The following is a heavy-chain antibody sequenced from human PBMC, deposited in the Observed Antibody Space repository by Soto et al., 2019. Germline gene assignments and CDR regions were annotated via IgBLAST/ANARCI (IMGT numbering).Heavy chain of an antibody. CDR3: VGSYYYGSRSYYQVRAFDI. J-gene: IGHJ3*02. D-gene: IGHD3-10*01. V-gene: IGHV5-10-1*01. CDR2: IDPSDSYT. CDR1: GYSFTHYW. Sequence: GESLKISCKGSGYSFTHYWISWVRQMPGKGLEWMGRIDPSDSYTHYSPSLQGHVTISADKSIKTAYLQWSSVKASDTAMYYCVGSYYYGSRSYYQVRAFDIWGQGTTVTVSS.